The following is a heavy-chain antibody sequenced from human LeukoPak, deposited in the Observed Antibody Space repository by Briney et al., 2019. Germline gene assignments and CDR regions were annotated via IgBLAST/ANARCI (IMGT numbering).Heavy chain of an antibody. V-gene: IGHV4-59*08. CDR3: ARRTYFDL. CDR2: IYYSGST. Sequence: PSETLSLTCTVSGGSISNYCWSWVRQPPGKGLEWIGYIYYSGSTTYNPSLKSRVTISVDTSKNQFSLKLSSVTAADTAVYYCARRTYFDLWGRGTLVTVSS. J-gene: IGHJ2*01. CDR1: GGSISNYC.